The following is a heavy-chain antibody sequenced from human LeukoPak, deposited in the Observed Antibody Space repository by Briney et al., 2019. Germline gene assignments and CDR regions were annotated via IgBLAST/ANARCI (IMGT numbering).Heavy chain of an antibody. CDR2: INPNSGGT. CDR1: GYTFTGYY. D-gene: IGHD3-9*01. V-gene: IGHV1-2*02. CDR3: ARDRPDYDILTGYYNYGAFDI. J-gene: IGHJ3*02. Sequence: ASVKVSCKASGYTFTGYYMHWVRQAPGQGLEWMGWINPNSGGTNYAQKFQGRVTMTRDTSISTAYMELSRLRSDDTAVYYCARDRPDYDILTGYYNYGAFDIWGQGTMVTVSS.